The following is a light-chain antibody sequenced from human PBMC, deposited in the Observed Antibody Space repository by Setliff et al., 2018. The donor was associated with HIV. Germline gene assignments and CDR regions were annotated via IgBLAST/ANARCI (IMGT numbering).Light chain of an antibody. Sequence: SYELTQPPSVSVAPGKTARITCGGKNIGSESVHWYQQKPGQAPVLVIYYDSDRPSGIPERFSGSKSGNTATLTISRVEAGDEADYYCQVWHSSSDHPYVFGTGTKVTVL. CDR2: YDS. J-gene: IGLJ1*01. CDR3: QVWHSSSDHPYV. V-gene: IGLV3-21*04. CDR1: NIGSES.